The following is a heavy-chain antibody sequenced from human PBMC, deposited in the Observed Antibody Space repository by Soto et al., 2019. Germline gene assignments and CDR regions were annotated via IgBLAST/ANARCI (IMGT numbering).Heavy chain of an antibody. CDR2: IYPGDSET. Sequence: EVQLVQSGAEVKKPGESLKISCKGSGYSFTSYHIVWVRQMPGKGLEWMGIIYPGDSETRYSPSLQGQVTMSADKSTSTAYLQRSRLKASDTAMYYCARRSYCDGDCTRRPYDYYGMDVWGQGTTVTVSS. D-gene: IGHD2-21*02. V-gene: IGHV5-51*01. J-gene: IGHJ6*02. CDR3: ARRSYCDGDCTRRPYDYYGMDV. CDR1: GYSFTSYH.